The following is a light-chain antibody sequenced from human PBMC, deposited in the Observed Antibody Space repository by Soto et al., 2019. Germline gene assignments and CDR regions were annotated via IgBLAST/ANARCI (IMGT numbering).Light chain of an antibody. CDR2: DVS. Sequence: EIVMTQSPATLSVSPGERATLSCRASQSVSNNLAWYQQKPGQAPRLLIYDVSTRATGIPARFSGGGSGTEFSLTISGLQSEDSAVYYCQQYNSWPPYTFGQGTKLEIK. J-gene: IGKJ2*01. CDR1: QSVSNN. V-gene: IGKV3-15*01. CDR3: QQYNSWPPYT.